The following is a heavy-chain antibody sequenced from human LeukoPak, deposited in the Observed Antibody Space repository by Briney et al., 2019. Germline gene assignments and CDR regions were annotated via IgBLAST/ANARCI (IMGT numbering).Heavy chain of an antibody. CDR2: ISGDGTT. CDR3: ARGGSGIAAGLD. V-gene: IGHV3-74*01. D-gene: IGHD6-6*01. J-gene: IGHJ4*01. CDR1: GFTFRNYW. Sequence: GGSLRLSCAASGFTFRNYWMHWVRQAPGKGLVWVSRISGDGTTTYADSVKGRFTISRDNAKSTLYLQMNSLRAEDMAVYYCARGGSGIAAGLDWGHGTLVTVSS.